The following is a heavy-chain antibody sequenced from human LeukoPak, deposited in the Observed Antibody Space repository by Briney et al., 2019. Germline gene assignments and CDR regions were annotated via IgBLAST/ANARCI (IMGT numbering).Heavy chain of an antibody. CDR1: GFTCDDYT. V-gene: IGHV3-43*01. CDR2: ISWNGVST. J-gene: IGHJ4*02. D-gene: IGHD6-6*01. CDR3: AKERGSSGYFDY. Sequence: GGSLRLSCAASGFTCDDYTMHWVRQAPGKGLEWVSLISWNGVSTYYADSVKGRFTISRDNSKNSLYLQMNSLRTEDTALYYCAKERGSSGYFDYWGQGTLVTVSS.